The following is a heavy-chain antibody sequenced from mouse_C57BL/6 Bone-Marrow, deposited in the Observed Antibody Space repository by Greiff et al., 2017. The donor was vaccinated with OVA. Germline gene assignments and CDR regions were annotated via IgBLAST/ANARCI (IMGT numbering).Heavy chain of an antibody. CDR1: GYTFTDYY. Sequence: EVKLQESGPVLVKPGASVKMSCKASGYTFTDYYMNWVKQSHGKSLEWIGVINPYNGGTSYNQKFKGKATLTVDKSSSTAYMELNSLTSEDSAVYYCARATVVATWYFDVWGTGTTVTVSS. CDR2: INPYNGGT. J-gene: IGHJ1*03. D-gene: IGHD1-1*01. V-gene: IGHV1-19*01. CDR3: ARATVVATWYFDV.